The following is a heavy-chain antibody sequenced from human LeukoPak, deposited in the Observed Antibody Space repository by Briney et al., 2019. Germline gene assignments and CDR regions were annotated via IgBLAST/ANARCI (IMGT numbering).Heavy chain of an antibody. CDR3: ASLIVVVPAATRPDAFDI. J-gene: IGHJ3*02. CDR2: IKQDGSEK. D-gene: IGHD2-2*01. CDR1: GFTFSSYW. Sequence: GGSLRLSCAASGFTFSSYWMSCVRQAPGKGLEWVANIKQDGSEKYYVDSVKGRFTISRDNAKNSLYLQMNSLRAEDTAVYYCASLIVVVPAATRPDAFDIWGQGTMVTVSS. V-gene: IGHV3-7*01.